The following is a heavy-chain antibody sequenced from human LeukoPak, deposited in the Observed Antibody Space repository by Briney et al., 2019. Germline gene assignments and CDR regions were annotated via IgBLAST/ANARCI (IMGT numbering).Heavy chain of an antibody. Sequence: ASVKVSCEASGYTFTDYYVHWVQQAPGKGLEWMGRVDPEDGETIYAEKFQGRVTITADTSTDTAYMELSSLRSEDTAVYYCATDSYYDSNDFDYWGQGTLVTVSS. CDR3: ATDSYYDSNDFDY. D-gene: IGHD3-22*01. J-gene: IGHJ4*02. V-gene: IGHV1-69-2*01. CDR1: GYTFTDYY. CDR2: VDPEDGET.